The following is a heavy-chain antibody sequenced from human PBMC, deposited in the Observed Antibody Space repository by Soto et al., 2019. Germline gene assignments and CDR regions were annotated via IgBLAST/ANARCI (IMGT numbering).Heavy chain of an antibody. V-gene: IGHV4-30-2*01. CDR2: IYHSGSS. Sequence: SETLSLTCAVSGGSFSSSDYSWSWIRQPPGKGLEWIGYIYHSGSSFYNPSRKSRVTISVDGSKNQFSLKVNSVTAADTAVYYCARRRLVPAITIDFWDQGALVTLSS. J-gene: IGHJ4*02. CDR1: GGSFSSSDYS. CDR3: ARRRLVPAITIDF. D-gene: IGHD2-2*01.